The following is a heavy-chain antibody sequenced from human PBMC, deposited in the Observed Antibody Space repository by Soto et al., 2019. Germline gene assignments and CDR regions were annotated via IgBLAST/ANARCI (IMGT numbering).Heavy chain of an antibody. CDR3: ARMAIAAAVPLRLGVFDY. D-gene: IGHD6-13*01. Sequence: KPGSSVKXXCKAXXXTFXSXXXXXXXXXXGQGLXXXXXXIPIFGTANYAQKFQGRVTITADESTSTAYMELSSLRSEDTAVYYCARMAIAAAVPLRLGVFDYWGQGTLVTVSS. CDR1: XXTFXSXX. V-gene: IGHV1-69*01. J-gene: IGHJ4*02. CDR2: XIPIFGTA.